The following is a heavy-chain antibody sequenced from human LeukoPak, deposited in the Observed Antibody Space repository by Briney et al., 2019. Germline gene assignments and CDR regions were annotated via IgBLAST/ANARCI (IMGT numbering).Heavy chain of an antibody. D-gene: IGHD1-14*01. CDR2: INHSGST. V-gene: IGHV4-34*01. CDR1: GGSFSGYY. CDR3: ARGGRQPIY. J-gene: IGHJ4*02. Sequence: PSETLSLTCAVYGGSFSGYYWSWIRQPPGKGLEWIGEINHSGSTNYNPSLKSRVTISVGTSKNQFSLKLSSVTAADTAVYYCARGGRQPIYWGQGTLVTVSS.